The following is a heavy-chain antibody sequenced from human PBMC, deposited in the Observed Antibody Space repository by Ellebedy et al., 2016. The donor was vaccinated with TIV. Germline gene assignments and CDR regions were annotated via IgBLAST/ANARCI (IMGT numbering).Heavy chain of an antibody. CDR3: AKDTGFCSSTSCPGAFQH. J-gene: IGHJ1*01. D-gene: IGHD2-2*01. Sequence: PGGSLRLSCAASGFTFDDYAMHWVRQATGKGLEWVSLISWGGDRTHYADSVKGRFTISRDNSKNSLYLQMNSLRAEDTALYYCAKDTGFCSSTSCPGAFQHWGQGTLVTVSP. CDR1: GFTFDDYA. V-gene: IGHV3-43D*03. CDR2: ISWGGDRT.